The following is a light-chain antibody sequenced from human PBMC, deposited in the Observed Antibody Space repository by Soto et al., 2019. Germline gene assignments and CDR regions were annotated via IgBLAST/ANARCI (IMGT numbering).Light chain of an antibody. Sequence: IQVTQSPPSLSASVGDRGTITCRASRDIDNSLAWYQQVPGKAPKLLIYAASTLQSGVPSRFRGSGSGTSFILTITSLQPEDVATYYCQKYNKAPWIFGQGTKVDIK. V-gene: IGKV1-27*01. CDR1: RDIDNS. CDR2: AAS. CDR3: QKYNKAPWI. J-gene: IGKJ1*01.